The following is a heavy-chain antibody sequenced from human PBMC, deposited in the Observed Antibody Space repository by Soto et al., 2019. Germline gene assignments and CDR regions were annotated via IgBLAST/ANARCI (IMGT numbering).Heavy chain of an antibody. CDR1: GGSISSGGYY. J-gene: IGHJ6*02. Sequence: PSETLSLTCAVSGGSISSGGYYWSWIRQHPGKGLEWIGYIYYSGSTYYNPSLKSRVTISVDTSKNQFSLKLSSVTAADTAVYYCARVHGSRSLRYYGMDVWGQGTTVTVSS. CDR2: IYYSGST. D-gene: IGHD3-10*01. CDR3: ARVHGSRSLRYYGMDV. V-gene: IGHV4-31*11.